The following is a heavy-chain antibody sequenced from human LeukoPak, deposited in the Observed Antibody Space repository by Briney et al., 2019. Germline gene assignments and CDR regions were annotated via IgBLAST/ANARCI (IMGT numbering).Heavy chain of an antibody. D-gene: IGHD3-3*01. CDR3: AGAVGYYDFWSGYNYYFDY. J-gene: IGHJ4*02. V-gene: IGHV4-34*01. Sequence: PSETLSLTCAVYGGSFSGYYWSWIRQPPGKGLEWIGEINHSGSTNYNPSLKSRVTISVDTSKNQFSLKLSSVTAADTAVYYCAGAVGYYDFWSGYNYYFDYWGQGTLVTVSS. CDR1: GGSFSGYY. CDR2: INHSGST.